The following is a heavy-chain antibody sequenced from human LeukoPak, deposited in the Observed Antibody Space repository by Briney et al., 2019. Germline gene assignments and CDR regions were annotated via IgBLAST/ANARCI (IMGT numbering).Heavy chain of an antibody. Sequence: GASVKVSCKASGGTFSSYAISWVRQAPGQGLEWMGRIIPILGIANYAQKFQGRVTITADKSTSTAYMELSSLRSEDTAVYYCARDPSSGSYPAWGYWGQGTLVTVSS. V-gene: IGHV1-69*04. CDR1: GGTFSSYA. CDR3: ARDPSSGSYPAWGY. CDR2: IIPILGIA. J-gene: IGHJ4*02. D-gene: IGHD3-10*01.